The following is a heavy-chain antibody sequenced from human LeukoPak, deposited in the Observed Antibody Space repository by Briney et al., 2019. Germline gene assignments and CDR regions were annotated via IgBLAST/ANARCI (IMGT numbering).Heavy chain of an antibody. V-gene: IGHV2-26*01. Sequence: SGRGLLKSTETPLLASTVSGFSLGSARLGVSWIRQSQAKALEWLAHIFSSNVKSYRTSLKSRLTISKTTSKSQVVLTMTTMDPVDTATYYCARISGMASQFDYWGDGSLVT. D-gene: IGHD3-10*01. CDR1: GFSLGSARLG. J-gene: IGHJ4*01. CDR3: ARISGMASQFDY. CDR2: IFSSNVK.